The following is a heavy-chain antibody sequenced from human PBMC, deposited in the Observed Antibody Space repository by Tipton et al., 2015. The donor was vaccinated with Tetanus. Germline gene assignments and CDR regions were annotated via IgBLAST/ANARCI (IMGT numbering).Heavy chain of an antibody. CDR2: ISPSGNT. J-gene: IGHJ4*02. D-gene: IGHD1-1*01. Sequence: LRLSCAVYGGSFSNYFWRWIRQPPGKGLEWIGEISPSGNTNYNPSLKSRVTISADTSRNQFSLTLSSVTAADTAVYYCARANNEFPKKGPFDFWGQGALVIVSS. CDR3: ARANNEFPKKGPFDF. V-gene: IGHV4-34*01. CDR1: GGSFSNYF.